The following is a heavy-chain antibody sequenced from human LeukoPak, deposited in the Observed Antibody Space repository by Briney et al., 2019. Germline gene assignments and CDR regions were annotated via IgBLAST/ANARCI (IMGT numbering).Heavy chain of an antibody. Sequence: GGSLRLSCAASGFTFSSYAMQWVRQAPGKGLEWVAVISYDGSNKYYADSVKGRFTISRDNSKNTLYLQMNSLRAEDTAVYYCASPTFYVDTALDSAFDIWGQGTMVTVSS. D-gene: IGHD5-18*01. J-gene: IGHJ3*02. CDR2: ISYDGSNK. V-gene: IGHV3-30-3*01. CDR1: GFTFSSYA. CDR3: ASPTFYVDTALDSAFDI.